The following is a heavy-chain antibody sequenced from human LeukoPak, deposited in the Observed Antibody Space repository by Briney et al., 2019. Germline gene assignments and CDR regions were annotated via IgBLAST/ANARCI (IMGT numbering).Heavy chain of an antibody. J-gene: IGHJ4*02. D-gene: IGHD3-22*01. CDR2: INPNTDAT. CDR3: IYYDSSAYPH. Sequence: ASVKVSCKTSGYTFTGHYMHWVRQAPGQGLEWMGWINPNTDATNYAQKFQGSVTMTRDTSISTAYMELSRLTSDDTAVYYCIYYDSSAYPHWGQGTQVTVSS. V-gene: IGHV1-2*02. CDR1: GYTFTGHY.